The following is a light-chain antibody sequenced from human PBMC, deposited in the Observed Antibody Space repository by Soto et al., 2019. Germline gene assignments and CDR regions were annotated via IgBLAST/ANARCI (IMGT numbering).Light chain of an antibody. Sequence: EIVMTQSPATLSVSPGERATLSCRASQSVSSSYLAWYQQKPGQAPRLLIYDASNRATGIPARFSGSGSGTDFTLTISSLQPEDFATYYCQQSYSTPATFGGGTKVDIK. CDR2: DAS. J-gene: IGKJ4*01. CDR1: QSVSSSY. V-gene: IGKV3D-20*02. CDR3: QQSYSTPAT.